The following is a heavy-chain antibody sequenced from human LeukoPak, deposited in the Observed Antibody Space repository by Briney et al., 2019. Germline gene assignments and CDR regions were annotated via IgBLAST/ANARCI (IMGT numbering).Heavy chain of an antibody. V-gene: IGHV1-2*02. Sequence: ASLKVSCKTSGYSFNDYYLHWVRQAPGQGLEWMGWINPNSGRTHYAPKFQGRVTLTTDTSITTAYMELSSLISGDTALYYCARDSSDILTGYYHFWGQGTLVTVPS. J-gene: IGHJ4*02. CDR3: ARDSSDILTGYYHF. CDR2: INPNSGRT. CDR1: GYSFNDYY. D-gene: IGHD3-9*01.